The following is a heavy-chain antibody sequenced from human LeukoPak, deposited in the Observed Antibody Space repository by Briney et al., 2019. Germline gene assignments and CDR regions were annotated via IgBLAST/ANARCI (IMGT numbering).Heavy chain of an antibody. CDR3: ASGRYSYANEY. D-gene: IGHD5-18*01. CDR2: IYYTGST. Sequence: SETLSLTCTVSGGSINSYYWSWIRQPPGKGLEWIGYIYYTGSTNYNPSLKSRVTISLDTSKNQFSLKLSSVTAADTAVYYCASGRYSYANEYWGQGTLVTVSS. CDR1: GGSINSYY. V-gene: IGHV4-59*01. J-gene: IGHJ4*02.